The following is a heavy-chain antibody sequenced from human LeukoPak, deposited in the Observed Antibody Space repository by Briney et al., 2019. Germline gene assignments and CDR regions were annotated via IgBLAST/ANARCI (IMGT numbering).Heavy chain of an antibody. D-gene: IGHD1-7*01. CDR1: GYTLTELS. CDR2: INSNSGDT. Sequence: ASVKVSCKVSGYTLTELSMHWVRQAPGQGLEWMGWINSNSGDTNHAQKFQGRVTMTRDTSITTAYMELTRLTSADTAVYYCARVSETELWFDYWGQGTLVTVSS. V-gene: IGHV1-2*02. CDR3: ARVSETELWFDY. J-gene: IGHJ4*02.